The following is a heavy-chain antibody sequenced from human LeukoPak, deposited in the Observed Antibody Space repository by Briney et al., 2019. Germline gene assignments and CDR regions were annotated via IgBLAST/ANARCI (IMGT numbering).Heavy chain of an antibody. CDR3: ATPLLYYYGSGGSDAFDI. CDR1: GFTFDDYG. V-gene: IGHV3-20*04. CDR2: INWNGGST. D-gene: IGHD3-10*01. Sequence: PGGSLRLSCAASGFTFDDYGMSWVRQAPGKGLEWVSGINWNGGSTGYADSVKGRFTISRDNAKNSLYLQMNSMRAEDTAVYYCATPLLYYYGSGGSDAFDIWGQGTMVTVSS. J-gene: IGHJ3*02.